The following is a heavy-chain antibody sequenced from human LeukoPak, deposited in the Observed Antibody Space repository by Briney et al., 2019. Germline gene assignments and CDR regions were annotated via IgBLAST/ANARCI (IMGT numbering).Heavy chain of an antibody. D-gene: IGHD2-2*01. CDR3: TSTLSHIVVVPAAMGY. V-gene: IGHV3-30-3*01. J-gene: IGHJ4*02. CDR2: ISYDGSNK. Sequence: GGSLRLSCAASGFTFSSYAMHWVRQAPGKGLEWVAVISYDGSNKYYADSVKGRFTISRDNSKNTLYLQMNSLRAEDTAVYYCTSTLSHIVVVPAAMGYWGQGTLVTVSS. CDR1: GFTFSSYA.